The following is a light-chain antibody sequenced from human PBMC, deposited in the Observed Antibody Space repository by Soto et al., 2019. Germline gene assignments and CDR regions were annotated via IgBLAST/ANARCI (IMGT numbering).Light chain of an antibody. Sequence: QSALTQPPSVSGSPGQSVTISCTGTSSDVGSYNRVSWYQQPPGTAPKLMIYEVSNRPSGVPDRFSGSKSGNTACLTISGRQAGDEADYYCSSYTSSSTPVVFGGGTKLTVL. CDR2: EVS. V-gene: IGLV2-18*02. J-gene: IGLJ2*01. CDR3: SSYTSSSTPVV. CDR1: SSDVGSYNR.